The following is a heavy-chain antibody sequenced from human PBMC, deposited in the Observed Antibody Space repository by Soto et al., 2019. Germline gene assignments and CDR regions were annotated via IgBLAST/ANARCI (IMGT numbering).Heavy chain of an antibody. D-gene: IGHD4-17*01. Sequence: EVQLLESVGGLVQPGGSLRLSCAASGFTFSSYAMSWVRQAPGKGLEWVSAIIGSGGSTYYADSVKGRFTISRDNSKYTVYLQSDSLRAEDTAVYYCAKDGGRSTVTIRRTSVDWFDPWGQGTLVTVSS. CDR3: AKDGGRSTVTIRRTSVDWFDP. CDR1: GFTFSSYA. CDR2: IIGSGGST. V-gene: IGHV3-23*01. J-gene: IGHJ5*02.